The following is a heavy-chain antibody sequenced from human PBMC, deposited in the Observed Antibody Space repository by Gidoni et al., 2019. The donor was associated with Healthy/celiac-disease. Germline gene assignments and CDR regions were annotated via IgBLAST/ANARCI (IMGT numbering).Heavy chain of an antibody. J-gene: IGHJ6*02. V-gene: IGHV3-48*01. Sequence: EVQLVESGGGLVQHGGSLRLSCAASGFPFSSYSMNWVRQAPGKGLEWVSYISSSSSTIYYADSVKGRFTISRDNAKNSLYLQMNSLRAEDTAVYYCARRKTARRSYYYYGMDVWGQGTTVTVSS. CDR3: ARRKTARRSYYYYGMDV. CDR2: ISSSSSTI. CDR1: GFPFSSYS. D-gene: IGHD6-6*01.